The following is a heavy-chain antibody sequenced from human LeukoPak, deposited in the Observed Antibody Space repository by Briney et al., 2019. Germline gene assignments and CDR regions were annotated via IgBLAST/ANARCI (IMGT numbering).Heavy chain of an antibody. Sequence: GGSLRLSCVASGFTVSSNYMSWVRQAPGKGLEWVSVIYSGGSTYYADSVKGRFTISRDNSKNTLYLQMNSLRAEDTAVYYCASGSGSYRTPYYYMDVWGTGTTVTISS. CDR2: IYSGGST. CDR1: GFTVSSNY. CDR3: ASGSGSYRTPYYYMDV. D-gene: IGHD3-10*01. J-gene: IGHJ6*03. V-gene: IGHV3-53*01.